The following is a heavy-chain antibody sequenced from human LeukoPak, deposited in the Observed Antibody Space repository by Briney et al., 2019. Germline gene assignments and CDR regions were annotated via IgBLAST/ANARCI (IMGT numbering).Heavy chain of an antibody. D-gene: IGHD1-26*01. V-gene: IGHV4-34*01. J-gene: IGHJ4*02. Sequence: SETLSLTCAVYGGSFSGYYWSWIRQPPRKGLEWIGEINHSGSTNYNPSLKSRVTISVDTSKNQFSLQLNSVTPEDTAVYYCARAVRWELREFDYWGQGTLVTVSS. CDR1: GGSFSGYY. CDR3: ARAVRWELREFDY. CDR2: INHSGST.